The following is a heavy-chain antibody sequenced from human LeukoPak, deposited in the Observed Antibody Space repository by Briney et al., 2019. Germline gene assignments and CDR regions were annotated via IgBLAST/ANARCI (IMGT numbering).Heavy chain of an antibody. J-gene: IGHJ4*02. D-gene: IGHD3-3*01. CDR3: AKDRERFLEWLLFDY. Sequence: GASVKVSCKASGYTFTSYGISWVRQAPGKGLEWVSAISGSGGSTYYADSVKGRFTISRDNSKNTLYLQMNSLRAEDTAVYYCAKDRERFLEWLLFDYWGQGTLVTVSS. CDR2: ISGSGGST. V-gene: IGHV3-23*01. CDR1: GYTFTSYG.